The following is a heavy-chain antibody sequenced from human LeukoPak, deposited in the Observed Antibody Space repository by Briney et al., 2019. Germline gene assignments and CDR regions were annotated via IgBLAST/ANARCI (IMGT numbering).Heavy chain of an antibody. J-gene: IGHJ3*02. D-gene: IGHD4-17*01. CDR3: ARDTVTTPGAFDI. Sequence: GGSLRLSCAASGFTFSSYTMNWVRQAPGKGLEWVSSISSSSSYIYYADSVKGRFTISRDNAKNTLYLQMNSLRAEDTAVYYCARDTVTTPGAFDIWGQGTMVTVSS. CDR2: ISSSSSYI. V-gene: IGHV3-21*01. CDR1: GFTFSSYT.